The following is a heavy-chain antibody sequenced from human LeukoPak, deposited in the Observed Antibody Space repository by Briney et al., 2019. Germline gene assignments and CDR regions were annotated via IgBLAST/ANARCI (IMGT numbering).Heavy chain of an antibody. CDR1: GYTFTGYY. V-gene: IGHV1-24*01. D-gene: IGHD3-10*01. J-gene: IGHJ6*03. CDR3: ATNTGSYYYYYMDV. CDR2: FDPEDGET. Sequence: ASVKVSCKASGYTFTGYYMHWVRQAPGKGLEWMGGFDPEDGETIYAQKFQGRVTMTEDTSTDTAYMELSSLRSEDTAVYYCATNTGSYYYYYMDVWGKGTTVTVSS.